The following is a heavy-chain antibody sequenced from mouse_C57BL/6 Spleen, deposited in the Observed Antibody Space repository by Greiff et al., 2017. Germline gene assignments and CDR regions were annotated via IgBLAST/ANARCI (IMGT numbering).Heavy chain of an antibody. V-gene: IGHV1-80*01. CDR2: IYPGDGDT. CDR1: GYAFSSYW. J-gene: IGHJ4*01. Sequence: VQRVESGAELVKPGASVKISCKASGYAFSSYWMNWVKQRPGKGLEWIGQIYPGDGDTNYNGKFKGKATLTADKSSSTAYMQLSSLTSEDSAVYFCATPSYGSVLDYWGQGTSVTVSS. CDR3: ATPSYGSVLDY. D-gene: IGHD1-1*01.